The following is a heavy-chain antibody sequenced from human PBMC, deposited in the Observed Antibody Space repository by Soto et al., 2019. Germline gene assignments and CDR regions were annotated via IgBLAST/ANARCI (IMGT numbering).Heavy chain of an antibody. Sequence: QVQLVESGGGVVQPGRALRLSCAASGFTFSRYGMHWVRQAPGKGLDWVAVILYDGSKKYYADSVKGRFTISRDNSKNTLYLQMSSLRAEDTALYYCVKDGSRGLPYFANMAVWGQVNTVTVSS. J-gene: IGHJ6*02. CDR3: VKDGSRGLPYFANMAV. V-gene: IGHV3-30*18. D-gene: IGHD6-19*01. CDR2: ILYDGSKK. CDR1: GFTFSRYG.